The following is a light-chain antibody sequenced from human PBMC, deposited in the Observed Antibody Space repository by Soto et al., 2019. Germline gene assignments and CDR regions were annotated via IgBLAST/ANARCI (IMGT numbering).Light chain of an antibody. J-gene: IGLJ2*01. CDR2: EVS. V-gene: IGLV2-14*01. CDR3: SSYISSSTLVV. Sequence: QSALTQPASVSGSPGQSITISCTGTSSDIGDYNYVSWYQQHPGKAPKVMIFEVSNRPSGVSNRFSGSKSGNTASLTISGLQAEDEADYYCSSYISSSTLVVFGGGTQLTVL. CDR1: SSDIGDYNY.